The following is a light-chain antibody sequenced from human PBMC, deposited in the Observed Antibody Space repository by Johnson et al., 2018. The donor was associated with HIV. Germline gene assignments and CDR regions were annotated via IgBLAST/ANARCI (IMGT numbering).Light chain of an antibody. CDR1: SYNNGNNY. J-gene: IGLJ1*01. V-gene: IGLV1-51*01. Sequence: QPVLTQPPSVSAAPGQKVTISCSGSSYNNGNNYVSWYQQLPGTAPKLLIYDNNKRPSGIPDRFSGAKYGTSATLGITGLQTGDEADYFGGTWDSSLGGVFGTGTKVTVL. CDR2: DNN. CDR3: GTWDSSLGGV.